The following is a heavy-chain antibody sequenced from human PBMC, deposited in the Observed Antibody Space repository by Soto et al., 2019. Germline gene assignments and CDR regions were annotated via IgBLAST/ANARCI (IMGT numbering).Heavy chain of an antibody. CDR3: SRDGGRHSGGIDS. D-gene: IGHD1-26*01. CDR2: IIPIFGTA. CDR1: GGTFRSDS. Sequence: QVQLVQSGAEVKKPGSSVKVSCKASGGTFRSDSINWVRQAPGQGLEWMGEIIPIFGTANYAQKFQGRVTITEDESTSTADMELRSLRSEDTAVYYCSRDGGRHSGGIDSWGQGTLVTVSS. V-gene: IGHV1-69*01. J-gene: IGHJ4*02.